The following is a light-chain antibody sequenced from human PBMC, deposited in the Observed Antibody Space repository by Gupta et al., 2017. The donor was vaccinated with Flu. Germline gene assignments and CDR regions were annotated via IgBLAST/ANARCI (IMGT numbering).Light chain of an antibody. Sequence: YVLTQPPSVSAAPGQTAKITCGGDNIGSKSVHWYQQKPGQAPVLVVFDDSDGPSGIPERFSGSNSGNTATLTISRVEAGDEADYYCQVWDDSSLHQVFGGGTEVTVL. CDR1: NIGSKS. CDR2: DDS. J-gene: IGLJ3*02. CDR3: QVWDDSSLHQV. V-gene: IGLV3-21*02.